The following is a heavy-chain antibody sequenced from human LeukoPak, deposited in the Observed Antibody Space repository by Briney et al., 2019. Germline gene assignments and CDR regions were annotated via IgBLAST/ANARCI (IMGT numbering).Heavy chain of an antibody. CDR1: GFTFSNAW. CDR2: ISSSGSTI. V-gene: IGHV3-11*01. J-gene: IGHJ6*02. Sequence: PGGSLRLSCAASGFTFSNAWMSWVRQAPGKGLEWVSYISSSGSTIYYADSVKGRFTISRDNAKNSLYLQMNSLRAEDTAVYYCARENGVRRYGMDVWGQGTTVTVSS. D-gene: IGHD2-8*01. CDR3: ARENGVRRYGMDV.